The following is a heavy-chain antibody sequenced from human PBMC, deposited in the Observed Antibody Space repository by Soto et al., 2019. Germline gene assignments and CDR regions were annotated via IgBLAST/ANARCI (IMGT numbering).Heavy chain of an antibody. D-gene: IGHD6-13*01. V-gene: IGHV3-33*01. J-gene: IGHJ4*02. Sequence: QVQLVESGGGVVQTGRSLRLSCAASGFTFSSYGMHWVRQAPGKGLEWVAVIWYDGSNKYYADSVKGRFTISRDNSKNTLYLQMNSLRAEDTAVYYCARGRWCSSWPEPNYFDYWGQGTLVTVSS. CDR2: IWYDGSNK. CDR1: GFTFSSYG. CDR3: ARGRWCSSWPEPNYFDY.